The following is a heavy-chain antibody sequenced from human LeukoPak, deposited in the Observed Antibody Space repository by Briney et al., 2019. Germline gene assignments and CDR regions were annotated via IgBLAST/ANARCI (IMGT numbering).Heavy chain of an antibody. CDR3: ARESGYSYGLAGFFDY. J-gene: IGHJ4*02. CDR2: IYSDGRI. CDR1: GFTVSSNY. V-gene: IGHV3-53*01. Sequence: GGSLRLSCAASGFTVSSNYMSWVRQAPGKGLEWVSVIYSDGRIHSADSVKGRFTISRDDSKNTLSLQMNSLRAEDTAVYFCARESGYSYGLAGFFDYWGQGTLVTVSS. D-gene: IGHD5-18*01.